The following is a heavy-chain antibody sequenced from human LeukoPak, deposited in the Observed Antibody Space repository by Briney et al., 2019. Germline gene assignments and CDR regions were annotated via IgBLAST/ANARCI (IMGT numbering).Heavy chain of an antibody. CDR2: IYSDTST. J-gene: IGHJ4*02. Sequence: GGSLRVSCAASGFTVSSKYMSWVRQVPGKGLEWVSVIYSDTSTYYADSVKGRFTISRDNSKDTLYLQMNSLRVEDTGVYYCARVQGSGLFRWYWGQGTLVTVSS. V-gene: IGHV3-66*01. D-gene: IGHD2-15*01. CDR1: GFTVSSKY. CDR3: ARVQGSGLFRWY.